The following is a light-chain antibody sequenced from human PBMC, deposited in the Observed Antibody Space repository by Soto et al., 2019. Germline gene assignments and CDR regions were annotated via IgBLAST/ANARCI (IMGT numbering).Light chain of an antibody. Sequence: DIQMTQSPSTLSASVGDRVTIAFLASESISSWLAWYQQKPGKAPKLLIYAASTLKSGVPSRFSGSGSGTEFTLTISRLQPDDFATYYCQHYNSYSEAFGQGTKVDI. J-gene: IGKJ1*01. V-gene: IGKV1-5*01. CDR2: AAS. CDR3: QHYNSYSEA. CDR1: ESISSW.